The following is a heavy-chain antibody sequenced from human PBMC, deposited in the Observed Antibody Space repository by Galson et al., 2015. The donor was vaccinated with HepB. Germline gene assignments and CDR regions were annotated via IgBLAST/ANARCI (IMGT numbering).Heavy chain of an antibody. CDR3: ARDVLKKDFLLTVYTSYYGMDV. V-gene: IGHV3-21*01. CDR1: GFTFSSYT. J-gene: IGHJ6*02. D-gene: IGHD2-8*01. CDR2: ISTSGNYI. Sequence: SLRLSCAASGFTFSSYTMNWVRQAPGKGLEWVSFISTSGNYIYYADSVKGRFTMSRDNARKSLYLQMNSLRARDTAIYYCARDVLKKDFLLTVYTSYYGMDVWGQGTTVTVSS.